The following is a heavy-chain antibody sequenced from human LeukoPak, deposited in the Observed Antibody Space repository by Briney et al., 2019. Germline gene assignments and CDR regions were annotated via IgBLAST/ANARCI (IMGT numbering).Heavy chain of an antibody. D-gene: IGHD3-22*01. CDR1: GLTFSTCA. V-gene: IGHV3-64*01. CDR2: ISSNGGST. Sequence: PGGSLRLSCAASGLTFSTCAMHWVRQAPGKGLEYVSGISSNGGSTYYANSVKGRFTISRDNSKNTLFLQMGSLRAEDMAVYYCARGAHYYYDRSGYYYFDYWGQGTLVTVSS. J-gene: IGHJ4*02. CDR3: ARGAHYYYDRSGYYYFDY.